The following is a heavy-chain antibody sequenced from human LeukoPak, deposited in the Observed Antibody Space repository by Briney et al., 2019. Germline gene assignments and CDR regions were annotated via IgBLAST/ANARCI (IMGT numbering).Heavy chain of an antibody. CDR2: ISWNSGSI. CDR1: GFTFDDYA. D-gene: IGHD1-1*01. V-gene: IGHV3-9*01. J-gene: IGHJ4*02. Sequence: GRSLRLSCAGSGFTFDDYAMHWVRQAPGKGLEWVSGISWNSGSIGYADSLKGRFTISRDNAKNSLNLQMNSLRAEDTALYYCAKGYGVGGTDFDYWGQGTLVTVSS. CDR3: AKGYGVGGTDFDY.